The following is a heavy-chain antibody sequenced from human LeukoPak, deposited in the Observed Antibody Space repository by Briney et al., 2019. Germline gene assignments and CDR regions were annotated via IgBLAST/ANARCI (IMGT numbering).Heavy chain of an antibody. CDR3: ARAGSGWFTRRWFDP. Sequence: ASVKVSCKASGYTFTSYGISWVRQAPGQGLEWMGWISAYNGNTNYAQKLQGRVTMTTDTSTSTAYMELRSLRSDDTAVYYCARAGSGWFTRRWFDPWGQGTLVTVSS. CDR2: ISAYNGNT. D-gene: IGHD6-19*01. CDR1: GYTFTSYG. V-gene: IGHV1-18*01. J-gene: IGHJ5*02.